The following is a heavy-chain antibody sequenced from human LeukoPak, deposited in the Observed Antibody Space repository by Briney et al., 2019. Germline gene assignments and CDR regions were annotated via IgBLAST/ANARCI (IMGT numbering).Heavy chain of an antibody. CDR1: GGSVSGYY. J-gene: IGHJ4*02. CDR2: IYYTGAT. CDR3: ARHDAVPVIRRGYDF. V-gene: IGHV4-59*08. Sequence: SETLSLTCTVSGGSVSGYYWSRIRQPPGKGLEWIGYIYYTGATLYSPSLKSRVTMSVDTTENQFSLRLSSVTAADTAVYYCARHDAVPVIRRGYDFWGQGILVTVSS. D-gene: IGHD2-21*01.